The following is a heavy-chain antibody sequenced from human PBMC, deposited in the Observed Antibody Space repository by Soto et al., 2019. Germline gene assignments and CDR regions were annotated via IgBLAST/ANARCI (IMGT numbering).Heavy chain of an antibody. Sequence: VQLVQSGTEVKKPGSSVKVSCKPSGGTFSRYAFSWVRQAPAQGPEWMGGIIPMYGTPIYAQKFHGRVTIIADRATNTVYMEMSSLRSEDTAVYYCARGDGGLRDNWKYYYYALDVWGQGTPVTVAS. D-gene: IGHD1-1*01. CDR3: ARGDGGLRDNWKYYYYALDV. J-gene: IGHJ6*02. CDR1: GGTFSRYA. CDR2: IIPMYGTP. V-gene: IGHV1-69*12.